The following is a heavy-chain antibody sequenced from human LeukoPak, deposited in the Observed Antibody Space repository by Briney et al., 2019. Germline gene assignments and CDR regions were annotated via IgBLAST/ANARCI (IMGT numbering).Heavy chain of an antibody. V-gene: IGHV3-30-3*01. CDR3: ARGWGYGDYGS. CDR1: GFTFSSYA. J-gene: IGHJ5*01. CDR2: ISYDGSNK. D-gene: IGHD4-17*01. Sequence: GGSLRLSCAASGFTFSSYAMHWVRQAPGKGLEWVAVISYDGSNKYYADSVKGRFTISRDNSKNTLYLQMNSLRAEDTAVYYCARGWGYGDYGSWGQGTLVTVSS.